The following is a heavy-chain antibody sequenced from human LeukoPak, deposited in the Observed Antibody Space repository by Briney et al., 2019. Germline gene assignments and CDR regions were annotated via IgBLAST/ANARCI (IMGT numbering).Heavy chain of an antibody. Sequence: GSLRLSCAASGFTFSSYGMHWVRQAPGKGLEWVAVIWYDGGNKYYADSVKGRFTISRDNSKNTLYLQMNSLRAEDTAVYYCARDGAYYYGSGTYYYYGMDVWGQGTTVTVSS. CDR2: IWYDGGNK. D-gene: IGHD3-10*01. V-gene: IGHV3-33*01. J-gene: IGHJ6*02. CDR3: ARDGAYYYGSGTYYYYGMDV. CDR1: GFTFSSYG.